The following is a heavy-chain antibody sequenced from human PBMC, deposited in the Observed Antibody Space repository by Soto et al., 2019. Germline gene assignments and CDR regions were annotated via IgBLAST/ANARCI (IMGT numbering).Heavy chain of an antibody. Sequence: GASVKVSCKASGYTFTSYAMNWVRQAPGQRLEWMGWINAGNGNTKYSQKFQGRVTITRDTSASTAYMELSSLRSEDTAVYYCARDSDSSSWPPPLQWGQGTLVTVSS. CDR2: INAGNGNT. CDR3: ARDSDSSSWPPPLQ. V-gene: IGHV1-3*01. J-gene: IGHJ4*02. D-gene: IGHD6-13*01. CDR1: GYTFTSYA.